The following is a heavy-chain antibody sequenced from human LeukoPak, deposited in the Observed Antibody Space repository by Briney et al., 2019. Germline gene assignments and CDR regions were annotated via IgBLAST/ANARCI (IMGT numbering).Heavy chain of an antibody. J-gene: IGHJ6*03. V-gene: IGHV1-69*05. Sequence: SVKVSCKASGGTFSSYAISWVRQAPGQGLEWMGGIIPIFGTANYAQKFQGRVTITTDESTSTAYMELSSLRSEDTAVYYCARENRGRYCSSTSCYSHYYYYYMDVWGKGTTLTVSS. CDR3: ARENRGRYCSSTSCYSHYYYYYMDV. CDR2: IIPIFGTA. D-gene: IGHD2-2*02. CDR1: GGTFSSYA.